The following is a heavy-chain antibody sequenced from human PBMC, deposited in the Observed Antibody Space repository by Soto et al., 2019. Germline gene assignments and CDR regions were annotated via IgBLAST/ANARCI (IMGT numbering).Heavy chain of an antibody. CDR2: INPSGGST. Sequence: ASVKVSCKASGYTFTSYYMHWVRQAPGQGLEWMGIINPSGGSTSYAQKFQGRVTMTRDTSTSTVYMELSSLRSEDTAVYYCARDRIFGVVPDYCYYGMDVWGQGTTVTVSS. CDR1: GYTFTSYY. V-gene: IGHV1-46*01. J-gene: IGHJ6*02. CDR3: ARDRIFGVVPDYCYYGMDV. D-gene: IGHD3-3*01.